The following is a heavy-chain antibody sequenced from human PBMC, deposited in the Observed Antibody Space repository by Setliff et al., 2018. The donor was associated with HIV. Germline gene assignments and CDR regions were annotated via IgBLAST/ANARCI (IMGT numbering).Heavy chain of an antibody. CDR2: VDWGDNR. V-gene: IGHV2-70*17. D-gene: IGHD2-15*01. CDR3: ARDIVVVRDYYYMDV. CDR1: GFSLPTSGMC. Sequence: SGPTLVNPTRHLKLNCSFSGFSLPTSGMCVSWIRQHPGKALEWLARVDWGDNRFYNSSLRTRLTISKDTSKNQVVLTMTNMDPVDTATYYCARDIVVVRDYYYMDVWGKGTTGTVS. J-gene: IGHJ6*03.